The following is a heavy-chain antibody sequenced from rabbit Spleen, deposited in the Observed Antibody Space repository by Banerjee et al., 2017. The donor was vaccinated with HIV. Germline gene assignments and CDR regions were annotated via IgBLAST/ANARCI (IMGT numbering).Heavy chain of an antibody. CDR3: ARDTGTSFSTYGMDL. Sequence: QEQLVESGGGLVQAAGSLTLTCTASGFSFSSSYYMCWVRQAPGKGLEWIACIAGGSSAFTYSATWAKGRFTCSKTSSTTVTLQMTSLTAADTATYFCARDTGTSFSTYGMDLWGPGTLVTVS. D-gene: IGHD7-1*01. CDR2: IAGGSSAFT. V-gene: IGHV1S45*01. J-gene: IGHJ6*01. CDR1: GFSFSSSYY.